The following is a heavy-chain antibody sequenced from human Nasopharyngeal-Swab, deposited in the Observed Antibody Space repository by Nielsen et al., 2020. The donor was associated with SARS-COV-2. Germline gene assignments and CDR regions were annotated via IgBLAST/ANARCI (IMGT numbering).Heavy chain of an antibody. Sequence: KVSCKASGYTFTSYAMHWVRQAPGQRLEWMGWINAGNGNTKYSQKFQGRVTITRDTSASTAYMELSSLRSEDTAVYYCARDRAYSNYATYMDVWGKGTTVTVSS. V-gene: IGHV1-3*01. CDR3: ARDRAYSNYATYMDV. CDR2: INAGNGNT. CDR1: GYTFTSYA. J-gene: IGHJ6*03. D-gene: IGHD4-11*01.